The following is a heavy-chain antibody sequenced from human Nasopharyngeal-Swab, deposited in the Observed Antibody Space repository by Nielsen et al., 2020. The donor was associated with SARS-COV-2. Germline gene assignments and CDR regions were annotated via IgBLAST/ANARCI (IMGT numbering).Heavy chain of an antibody. J-gene: IGHJ2*01. CDR2: IIPIFGTA. V-gene: IGHV1-69*13. Sequence: SVKVSCKASGGTFSSYAISWVRQAPGQGLGWMGGIIPIFGTANYAQKFQGRVTITADESTSTAYMELSSLRSEDTAVYYCARRVGYGGGDWYFDLWGRGTLVTVSS. CDR3: ARRVGYGGGDWYFDL. D-gene: IGHD4-23*01. CDR1: GGTFSSYA.